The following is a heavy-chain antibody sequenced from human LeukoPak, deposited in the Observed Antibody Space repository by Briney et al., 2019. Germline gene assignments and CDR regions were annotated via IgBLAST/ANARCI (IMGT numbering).Heavy chain of an antibody. J-gene: IGHJ4*02. CDR1: GDSVSNNRAS. CDR2: TYYRSQWFD. V-gene: IGHV6-1*01. Sequence: SQTLSLTCAISGDSVSNNRASWGWIRQSPSRGLEWLGRTYYRSQWFDDYAPSVRSRITINPDTSKNQFSLQLNSVTPEDTAVHYCVRIRGLGLFDYWGQGTLVTVSS. CDR3: VRIRGLGLFDY. D-gene: IGHD1-26*01.